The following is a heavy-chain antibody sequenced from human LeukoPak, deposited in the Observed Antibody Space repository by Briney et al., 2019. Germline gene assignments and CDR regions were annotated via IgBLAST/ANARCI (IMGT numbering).Heavy chain of an antibody. CDR3: ARSDCTSGVCYSFDF. D-gene: IGHD2-8*01. V-gene: IGHV4-59*08. CDR2: FYSGST. Sequence: SETLSLTCTVSGGSISSYYWIWIRQPPGKGLEWIGYFYSGSTSYNVSLKSRVTISVDTSKNQVSLKLSSVTAADTAVYYCARSDCTSGVCYSFDFWGQGTLVSVSS. CDR1: GGSISSYY. J-gene: IGHJ4*02.